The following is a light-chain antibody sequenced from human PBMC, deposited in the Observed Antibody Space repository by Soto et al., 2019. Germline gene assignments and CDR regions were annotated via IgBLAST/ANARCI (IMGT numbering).Light chain of an antibody. CDR1: QSISSY. CDR2: AAS. V-gene: IGKV1-39*01. Sequence: IQITQSPSSLSASVGDRVTITCRASQSISSYLNWYQQKPGKAPKLLIYAASSLQSGVPSRFSGSGSGTDFTLTISSLQPEDFATYYCQNFDSAPQTFGQGTKVDIK. CDR3: QNFDSAPQT. J-gene: IGKJ1*01.